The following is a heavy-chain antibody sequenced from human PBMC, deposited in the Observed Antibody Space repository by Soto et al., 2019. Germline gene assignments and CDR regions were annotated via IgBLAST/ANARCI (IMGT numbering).Heavy chain of an antibody. CDR2: ISHDGRKI. CDR1: GFTFSQYG. CDR3: AKQWGDRDVISLGYDH. V-gene: IGHV3-30*18. Sequence: QVQLVESGGGVVQPGRSLRLSCEVSGFTFSQYGMHWVRQAPGKGLEWVAVISHDGRKIYYGDSVKGRFTMSRDNSKNTMYLQMNSLRVYDTAVYYCAKQWGDRDVISLGYDHWGQGTLVTVSS. D-gene: IGHD2-15*01. J-gene: IGHJ4*02.